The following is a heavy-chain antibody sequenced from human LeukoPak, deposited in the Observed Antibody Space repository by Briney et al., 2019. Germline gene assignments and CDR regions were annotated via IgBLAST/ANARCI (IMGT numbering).Heavy chain of an antibody. CDR1: GGSFSGYY. CDR2: INHSGST. CDR3: ASSRRIAEYGMDV. Sequence: PSETLSLTCAVYGGSFSGYYWSWIRQPPGKGLEWIGEINHSGSTNYNPSLKSRVTISVDTSKNQFSLKLSSVTAADTAVYYCASSRRIAEYGMDVWGQGTTVTVSS. J-gene: IGHJ6*02. D-gene: IGHD6-13*01. V-gene: IGHV4-34*01.